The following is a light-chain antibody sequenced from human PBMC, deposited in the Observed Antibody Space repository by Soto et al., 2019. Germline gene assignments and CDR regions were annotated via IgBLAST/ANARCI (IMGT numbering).Light chain of an antibody. CDR1: QSVSSN. V-gene: IGKV3-15*01. Sequence: EIVMTQSPATLSVSAGERATLSCRASQSVSSNLAWYQQKPGQAPRLLIYGASTRATGIPARLSGSGSGTEFTLTISSLQSEDSAVYYCQQYNTWWTCGQGTKVDIK. J-gene: IGKJ1*01. CDR2: GAS. CDR3: QQYNTWWT.